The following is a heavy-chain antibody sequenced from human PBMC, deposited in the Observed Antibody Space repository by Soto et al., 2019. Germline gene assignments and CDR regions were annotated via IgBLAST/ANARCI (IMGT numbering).Heavy chain of an antibody. CDR2: IYYSGST. J-gene: IGHJ5*01. V-gene: IGHV4-61*08. CDR1: GGSISSGGYY. CDR3: ARGGWSVDS. D-gene: IGHD6-19*01. Sequence: SETLSLTCTVSGGSISSGGYYWSWIRQHPGKGLEWIGYIYYSGSTDYNPSLKSRVTMSVDTSKNQFSLKLTSVTAADTAVYFCARGGWSVDSWGRGILVTVSS.